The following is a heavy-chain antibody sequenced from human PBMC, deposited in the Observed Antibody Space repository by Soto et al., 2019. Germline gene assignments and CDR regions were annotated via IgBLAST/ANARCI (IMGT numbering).Heavy chain of an antibody. J-gene: IGHJ4*02. CDR1: GYTCTTYG. CDR3: ARDKNEGQQWLVPAFDY. V-gene: IGHV1-18*01. D-gene: IGHD6-19*01. CDR2: ISAYNGYT. Sequence: ALVKVSCQASGYTCTTYGVTLVRKTTGQGLGWMGWISAYNGYTKYAQKHQGRVTMTTDTSTSTAYMELRSLRSDDTAVYYCARDKNEGQQWLVPAFDYWGQGTLVTVSS.